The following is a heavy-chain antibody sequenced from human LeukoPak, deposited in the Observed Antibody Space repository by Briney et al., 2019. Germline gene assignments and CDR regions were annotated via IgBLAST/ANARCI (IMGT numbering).Heavy chain of an antibody. CDR1: GYTFTSYD. V-gene: IGHV1-8*01. D-gene: IGHD6-19*01. J-gene: IGHJ4*02. CDR3: ASLIAVAGTRDY. Sequence: ASVKVSCKASGYTFTSYDINWVRQATGQGLEWMGWMNPNSGDTGYAQKFQGRVTMTRNTSISTAYMELSSLRSEDTAVYYCASLIAVAGTRDYWGQVTLVTVSS. CDR2: MNPNSGDT.